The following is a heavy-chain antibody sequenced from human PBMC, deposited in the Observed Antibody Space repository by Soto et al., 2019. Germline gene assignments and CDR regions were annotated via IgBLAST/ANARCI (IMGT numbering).Heavy chain of an antibody. V-gene: IGHV3-48*02. CDR3: ARGETVYDILTGYYAFDI. CDR2: ISSSSSTI. D-gene: IGHD3-9*01. J-gene: IGHJ3*02. CDR1: GFTFSSYS. Sequence: GESLKISCAASGFTFSSYSMNWVRQAPGKGLEWVSYISSSSSTIYYADSVKGRFTISRDNAKNSLYLQMNSLRDEDTAVYYCARGETVYDILTGYYAFDIWGQGTMVTVSS.